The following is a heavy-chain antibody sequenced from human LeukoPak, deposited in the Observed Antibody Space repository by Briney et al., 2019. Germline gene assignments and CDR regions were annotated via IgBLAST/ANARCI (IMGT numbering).Heavy chain of an antibody. CDR2: IYHTGST. Sequence: SETLPLTCTVSGYSISSGYYWGWIRQPPGKGLEWIGSIYHTGSTYYNPSLKSRVTISVDTSKSQFSLKLSSVTAADTAVYYCARPNYYDMHFDIWGQGTMVTVSS. CDR3: ARPNYYDMHFDI. CDR1: GYSISSGYY. J-gene: IGHJ3*02. D-gene: IGHD3-22*01. V-gene: IGHV4-38-2*02.